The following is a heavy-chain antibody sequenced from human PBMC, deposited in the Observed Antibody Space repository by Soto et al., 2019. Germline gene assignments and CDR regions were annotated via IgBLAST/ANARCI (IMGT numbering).Heavy chain of an antibody. CDR1: GFTFSNFA. CDR2: ISSNGVST. V-gene: IGHV3-64*01. J-gene: IGHJ4*02. CDR3: AKFNTGSYQYGYFDY. D-gene: IGHD1-26*01. Sequence: GGSLRLSCAASGFTFSNFALHWVRQAPGKGLEYVSAISSNGVSTYYANSVKGRFTISRDNSKNTLYLQMGNLRAEDMAVYYCAKFNTGSYQYGYFDYWGQGTLVTVSS.